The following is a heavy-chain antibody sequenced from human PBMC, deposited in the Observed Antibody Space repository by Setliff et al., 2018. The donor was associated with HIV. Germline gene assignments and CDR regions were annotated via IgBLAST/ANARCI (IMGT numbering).Heavy chain of an antibody. CDR1: GYTFTS. CDR3: AREGGGPVGATTALVLSQYYYYGMDV. CDR2: INAGNGNT. D-gene: IGHD1-26*01. V-gene: IGHV1-3*01. Sequence: ASVKVSCKAAGYTFTSMHWVRQAPGQRLEWMGWINAGNGNTKDSQKFHGRVTITRDTSASTAYMELSSLRSEDTAVYYCAREGGGPVGATTALVLSQYYYYGMDVWGQGTTVTVSS. J-gene: IGHJ6*02.